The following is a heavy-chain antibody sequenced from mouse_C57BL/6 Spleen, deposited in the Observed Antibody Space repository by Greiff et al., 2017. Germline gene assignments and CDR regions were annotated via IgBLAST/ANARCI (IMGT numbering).Heavy chain of an antibody. CDR3: ARGWLHYDYDVVYAMDD. J-gene: IGHJ4*01. CDR1: GYTFTSYW. D-gene: IGHD2-4*01. Sequence: VQLQQSGAELAKPGASVKLSCKASGYTFTSYWMHWVKQRPGQGLEWIGYINPSSGYTKYNQKVKDKATLTADKSSSTAYMQLSSLTYEDAAVYYCARGWLHYDYDVVYAMDDWGQGASVTVSS. CDR2: INPSSGYT. V-gene: IGHV1-7*01.